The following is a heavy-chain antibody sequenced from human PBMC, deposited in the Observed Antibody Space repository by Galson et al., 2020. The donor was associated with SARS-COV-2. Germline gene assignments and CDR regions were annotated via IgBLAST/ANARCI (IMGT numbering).Heavy chain of an antibody. Sequence: GESLKISCKGSGYSFTSYWIGWVRQMPGKGLEWMGIIYPGDSDTIYSPSFQGQVTISADKSISTADLHWSSLKASDTAMYCCARHSGCSSTSCYPGDYWGQGTLVTV. J-gene: IGHJ4*02. CDR2: IYPGDSDT. D-gene: IGHD2-2*01. V-gene: IGHV5-51*01. CDR3: ARHSGCSSTSCYPGDY. CDR1: GYSFTSYW.